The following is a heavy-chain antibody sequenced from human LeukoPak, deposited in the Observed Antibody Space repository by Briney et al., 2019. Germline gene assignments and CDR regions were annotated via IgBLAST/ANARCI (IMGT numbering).Heavy chain of an antibody. CDR2: ISGSGGST. V-gene: IGHV3-23*01. J-gene: IGHJ4*02. CDR3: AKDPFSPPTTVTTDY. CDR1: GFTFSSYA. D-gene: IGHD4-11*01. Sequence: GGSLRLSCAASGFTFSSYAMSWVRQAPGKGLEWVSAISGSGGSTYYADSVKGRFTISRDNSKNRLYLQMNSLRAEDTAVYYCAKDPFSPPTTVTTDYWGQGTLVTVSS.